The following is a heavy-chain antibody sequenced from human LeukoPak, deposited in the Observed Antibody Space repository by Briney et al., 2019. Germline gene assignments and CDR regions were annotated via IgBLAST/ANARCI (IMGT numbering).Heavy chain of an antibody. CDR1: GYTFTGYY. CDR2: INPNSGGT. V-gene: IGHV1-2*02. CDR3: ATSSSSSSDHF. Sequence: ASVKVSCKASGYTFTGYYMHWVRQAPGQGLEWMGWINPNSGGTNYAQKFQGRVTITRDTAISTAYMELRRLRSDDTAVYYCATSSSSSSDHFWGQGTLVTVSS. D-gene: IGHD6-6*01. J-gene: IGHJ4*02.